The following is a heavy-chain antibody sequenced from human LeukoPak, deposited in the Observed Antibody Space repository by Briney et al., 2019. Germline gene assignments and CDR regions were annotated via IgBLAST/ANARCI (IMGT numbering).Heavy chain of an antibody. D-gene: IGHD2-2*01. J-gene: IGHJ4*02. CDR2: INHSGST. CDR3: ARAAYNCSSTSCTPALCYFDC. CDR1: GGSFSGYY. Sequence: SETLSLTCAVYGGSFSGYYWSWIRQPPGKGLEWIGEINHSGSTNYNPSLKSRVTISVDTSKNQFSLKLSSVAAADTAVYYCARAAYNCSSTSCTPALCYFDCWGQGTLVTVSS. V-gene: IGHV4-34*01.